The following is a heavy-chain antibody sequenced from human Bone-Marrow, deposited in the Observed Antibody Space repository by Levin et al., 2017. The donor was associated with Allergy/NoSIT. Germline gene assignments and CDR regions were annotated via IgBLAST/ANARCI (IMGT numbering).Heavy chain of an antibody. CDR2: INRDGGDG. J-gene: IGHJ4*02. Sequence: PGGSLRLSCASSGFTFSGYWMAWVRQAPGKGLEWVANINRDGGDGYYVDSVKGRFTISRDNARNSLDLQMNSLRVEDTAVYYCARNGAWSFEFWGQGTLVTVSS. V-gene: IGHV3-7*02. D-gene: IGHD2-8*01. CDR3: ARNGAWSFEF. CDR1: GFTFSGYW.